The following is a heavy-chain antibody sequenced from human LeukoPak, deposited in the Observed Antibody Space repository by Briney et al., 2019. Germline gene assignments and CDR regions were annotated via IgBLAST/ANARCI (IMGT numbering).Heavy chain of an antibody. CDR3: ASRKLGNDY. D-gene: IGHD7-27*01. V-gene: IGHV4-59*02. CDR1: GGSVTDYY. CDR2: IYYTGT. J-gene: IGHJ4*02. Sequence: PSETLSLTCTVSGGSVTDYYWSWIRQSPGKGLEWIGYIYYTGTSYNPSLKSRVTISADTSKDQFSLKLISVTAADTAVYYCASRKLGNDYWGQGTLVTVSS.